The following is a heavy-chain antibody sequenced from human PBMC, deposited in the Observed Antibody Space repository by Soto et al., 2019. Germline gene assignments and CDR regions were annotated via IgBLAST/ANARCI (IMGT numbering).Heavy chain of an antibody. J-gene: IGHJ3*02. Sequence: GASVKVSCKASGGTFSSYAISWVRQAPGQRLEWMGGIIAIYGTTNYAQKFQGRVTITRDTSASTAYMELSSLRSEDTAVYYCAPRRNAFDIWGQGTMVTVSS. CDR3: APRRNAFDI. V-gene: IGHV1-69*05. CDR1: GGTFSSYA. D-gene: IGHD1-1*01. CDR2: IIAIYGTT.